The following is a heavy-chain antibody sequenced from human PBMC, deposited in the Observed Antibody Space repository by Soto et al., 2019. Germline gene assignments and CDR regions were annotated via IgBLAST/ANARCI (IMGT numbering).Heavy chain of an antibody. J-gene: IGHJ5*02. CDR1: GYTFTTHG. CDR2: VRGDNGHT. Sequence: QVQLVQSGAEVKKPGASVKVSCKASGYTFTTHGISWVRQVPGQGLEWMGWVRGDNGHTNYAQSLQGRVTMTTDTSTNTAYMEVRSLRSDDTAVYYCARDFGYCRSGTCYREWFDPWGQGTLVTVSS. CDR3: ARDFGYCRSGTCYREWFDP. V-gene: IGHV1-18*01. D-gene: IGHD2-15*01.